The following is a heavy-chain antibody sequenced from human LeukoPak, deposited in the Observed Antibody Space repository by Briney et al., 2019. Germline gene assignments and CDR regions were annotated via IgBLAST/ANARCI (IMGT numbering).Heavy chain of an antibody. CDR3: ARAPYYYYYMDV. J-gene: IGHJ6*03. CDR2: ISYDGSNK. CDR1: GFTFSSYA. V-gene: IGHV3-30*04. Sequence: GRSLRLSCAASGFTFSSYAMHWVRQAPGKGLEWVAVISYDGSNKYYADSVKGRFTISRDNAKNTLYLQMNSLRAEDTAVYYCARAPYYYYYMDVWGKGTTVTVSS.